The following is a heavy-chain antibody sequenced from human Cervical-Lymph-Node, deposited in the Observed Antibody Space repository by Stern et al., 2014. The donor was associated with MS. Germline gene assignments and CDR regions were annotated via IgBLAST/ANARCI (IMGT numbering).Heavy chain of an antibody. CDR2: IYYSGGT. CDR3: ARDRRDGYDSYALDL. CDR1: GGSINDYY. D-gene: IGHD5-24*01. V-gene: IGHV4-59*01. J-gene: IGHJ3*01. Sequence: QVQLQESGPGLVKPSETLSLTCTVSGGSINDYYWTWVRQPPGKGLEWLGQIYYSGGTNYSPSLNSRVTISVDRSQNQFSLRLTSVTAADTAVYYCARDRRDGYDSYALDLWGRGTMVTVSS.